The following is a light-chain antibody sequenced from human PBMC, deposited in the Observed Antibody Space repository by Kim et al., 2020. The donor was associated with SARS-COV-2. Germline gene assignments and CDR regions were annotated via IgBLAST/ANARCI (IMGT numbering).Light chain of an antibody. CDR1: HIGSKS. Sequence: KTAMIYCGEKHIGSKSVHWYQQEQGQARGLVIYYDSDRPSGIPERFSGSNSGNTATLTNSRVEAGDEADYYCQVWDSSSDPPYVFGTGTKVTVL. V-gene: IGLV3-21*04. CDR2: YDS. J-gene: IGLJ1*01. CDR3: QVWDSSSDPPYV.